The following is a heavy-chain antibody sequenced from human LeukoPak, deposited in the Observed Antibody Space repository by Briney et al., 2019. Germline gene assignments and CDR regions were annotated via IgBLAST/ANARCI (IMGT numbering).Heavy chain of an antibody. V-gene: IGHV3-48*01. CDR2: ISSSSSTI. J-gene: IGHJ4*02. CDR1: GFTFSSYS. D-gene: IGHD1-26*01. CDR3: ARARGSYLGYFDY. Sequence: PGGSQRLSCAASGFTFSSYSMNWVRQAPGKGLEWVSYISSSSSTIYYADSVKGRFTISRDNAKNSLYLQMDSLRAEDTAVYYCARARGSYLGYFDYWGQGALVTVSS.